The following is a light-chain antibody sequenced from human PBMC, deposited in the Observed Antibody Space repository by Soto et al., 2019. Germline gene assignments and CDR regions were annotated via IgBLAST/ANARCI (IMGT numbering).Light chain of an antibody. Sequence: QSALTQPASVSGSPGQSITISCTGTSSDVGGYNYVSWYQQHPGKAPKLIIYDVSNRPSGVSNRFSGSKSGNTASLTISGLQAEDEADYYCSSYTSSSLYVLGTGTKLTVL. CDR1: SSDVGGYNY. J-gene: IGLJ1*01. CDR3: SSYTSSSLYV. CDR2: DVS. V-gene: IGLV2-14*01.